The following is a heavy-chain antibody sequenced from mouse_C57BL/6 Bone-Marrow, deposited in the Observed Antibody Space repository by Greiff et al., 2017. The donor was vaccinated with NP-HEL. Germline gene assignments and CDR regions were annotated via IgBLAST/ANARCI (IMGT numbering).Heavy chain of an antibody. CDR1: GFTFSSYG. V-gene: IGHV5-6*01. J-gene: IGHJ4*01. CDR3: ARDYYGSYYYAMDY. Sequence: EVQLQQSGGDLVKPGGSLKLSCAASGFTFSSYGMSWVRQTPDKRLEWVATISSGGSYTYYPDSVKGRFTISRDNAKNTLYLQMSSLKSEDTAMYYCARDYYGSYYYAMDYWGQGTSVTVSS. CDR2: ISSGGSYT. D-gene: IGHD1-1*01.